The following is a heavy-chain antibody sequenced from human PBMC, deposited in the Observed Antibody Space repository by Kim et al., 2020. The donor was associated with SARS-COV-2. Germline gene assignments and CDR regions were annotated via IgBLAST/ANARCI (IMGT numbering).Heavy chain of an antibody. V-gene: IGHV1-18*01. CDR3: ARDRQSGY. J-gene: IGHJ4*02. CDR2: ISPLNGNT. Sequence: ASVKVSCKASGYTFTSYGVTWVRQAPGQGLEWMGWISPLNGNTHYAQKFQDRVNMTTDTSTSTAYMELRSLTSDDTAVYYCARDRQSGYWGQGTLVTLSS. D-gene: IGHD1-26*01. CDR1: GYTFTSYG.